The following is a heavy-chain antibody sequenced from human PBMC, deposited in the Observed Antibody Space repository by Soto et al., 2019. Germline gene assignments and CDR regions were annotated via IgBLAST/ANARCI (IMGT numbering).Heavy chain of an antibody. D-gene: IGHD2-2*01. Sequence: GGSLRLSCAASGFTFSSYAMSWVRQAPGKGQEWVSAISGSGGSTYYADSVKGRFTISRDNSKNTLYLQMNSLRAEDTAVYYCAKAQYCSSTSCSKKRYFDYWGQGTLVTVSS. J-gene: IGHJ4*02. V-gene: IGHV3-23*01. CDR3: AKAQYCSSTSCSKKRYFDY. CDR1: GFTFSSYA. CDR2: ISGSGGST.